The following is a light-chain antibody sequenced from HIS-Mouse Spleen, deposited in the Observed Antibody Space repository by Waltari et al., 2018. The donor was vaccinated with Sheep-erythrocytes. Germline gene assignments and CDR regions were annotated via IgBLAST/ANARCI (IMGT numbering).Light chain of an antibody. J-gene: IGLJ1*01. Sequence: QSALTQPRSVSGSPGQTGTISCTATSSDFGGYNYVSWYQQHPGKAPKLMIYDVSKRPSGVPDRFSGSKSGNTASLTISGLQAEDEADYYCCSYAGSYNHVFATGTKVTVL. CDR3: CSYAGSYNHV. CDR1: SSDFGGYNY. CDR2: DVS. V-gene: IGLV2-11*01.